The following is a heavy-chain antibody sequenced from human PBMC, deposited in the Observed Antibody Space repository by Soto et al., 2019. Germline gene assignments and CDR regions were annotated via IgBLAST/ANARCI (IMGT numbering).Heavy chain of an antibody. D-gene: IGHD3-3*01. CDR1: GGSFSGYY. CDR3: ARKGYDFWSGYYTGY. Sequence: SETLSLTCAVYGGSFSGYYWSWIRQPPGKGLEWIGEINHSGSTNYNPSLKSRVTISVDTSKSQFSLKLSSVTAADTAVYYCARKGYDFWSGYYTGYWRQGTLVTVSS. V-gene: IGHV4-34*01. CDR2: INHSGST. J-gene: IGHJ4*02.